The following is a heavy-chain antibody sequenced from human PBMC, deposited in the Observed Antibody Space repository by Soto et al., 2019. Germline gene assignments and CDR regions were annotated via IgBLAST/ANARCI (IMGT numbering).Heavy chain of an antibody. CDR1: GFTFSSCS. CDR2: ISSSSSYI. D-gene: IGHD4-4*01. Sequence: PGGSLRLSCAASGFTFSSCSMNWVRQAPGKGLEWVSSISSSSSYIYYADSVKGRFTISRDNAKNSLYLQMNSLRAEDTAVYYCARDLTVTTSHDYYYGMDVWGQGTTVTVSS. J-gene: IGHJ6*02. V-gene: IGHV3-21*01. CDR3: ARDLTVTTSHDYYYGMDV.